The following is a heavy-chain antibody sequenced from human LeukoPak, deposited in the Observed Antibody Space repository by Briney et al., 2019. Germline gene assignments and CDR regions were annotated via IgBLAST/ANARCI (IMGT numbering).Heavy chain of an antibody. CDR3: ATRRGYCSGSNCNYYFDY. Sequence: ASETLSLTCTVSGGSISSYYWNWIRQPPGKGLEWIGYIYSSGSTNYNPSLKSRVTISVDTSKNQFSLKLSSVTAADTAVYYCATRRGYCSGSNCNYYFDYWGQGTLVTVSS. CDR2: IYSSGST. D-gene: IGHD2-15*01. CDR1: GGSISSYY. J-gene: IGHJ4*02. V-gene: IGHV4-59*01.